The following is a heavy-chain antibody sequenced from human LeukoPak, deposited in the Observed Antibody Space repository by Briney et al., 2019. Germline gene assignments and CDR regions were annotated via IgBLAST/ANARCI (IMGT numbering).Heavy chain of an antibody. CDR2: IGTAGDT. Sequence: RPGGSLRLSCAASGFTFSSYDMHWVRQATGKGLEWVSAIGTAGDTYYPGSVKGRFTISRENAKNSLYLQMNSLRAGDTAVYYCARGDVWFGELFTGYYYGMDAWGQGTTVTVSS. V-gene: IGHV3-13*01. CDR3: ARGDVWFGELFTGYYYGMDA. J-gene: IGHJ6*02. D-gene: IGHD3-10*01. CDR1: GFTFSSYD.